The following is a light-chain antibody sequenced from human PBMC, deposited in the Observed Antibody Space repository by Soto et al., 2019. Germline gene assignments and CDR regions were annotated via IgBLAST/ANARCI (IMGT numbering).Light chain of an antibody. J-gene: IGKJ1*01. CDR3: QQYNSYRWT. CDR2: DAS. Sequence: DIPMTQSPSTLSASVGDRVSITCRASQSISTWLAWYQQKPGKAPKLVIYDASSLKSGVPSRFSGSGSGTEFTLTISRLQPDDFATYYCQQYNSYRWTFGQGTKVEIK. V-gene: IGKV1-5*01. CDR1: QSISTW.